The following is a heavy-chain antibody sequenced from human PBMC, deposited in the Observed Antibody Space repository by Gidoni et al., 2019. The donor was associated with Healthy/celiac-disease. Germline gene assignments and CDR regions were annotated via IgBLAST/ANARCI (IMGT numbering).Heavy chain of an antibody. V-gene: IGHV4-31*03. J-gene: IGHJ5*02. CDR1: GGSISSGGYY. CDR3: ARGVKPEYCSSTSCSNWFDP. CDR2: IYYSGST. Sequence: QVQLQESGPGLVKPSQTLSLTCTVSGGSISSGGYYWSWIRQHPGKGLEWIGYIYYSGSTYYNPSLKSRVTISVDTSKNQFSLKLSSVTAADTAVYYCARGVKPEYCSSTSCSNWFDPWGQGTLVTVSS. D-gene: IGHD2-2*01.